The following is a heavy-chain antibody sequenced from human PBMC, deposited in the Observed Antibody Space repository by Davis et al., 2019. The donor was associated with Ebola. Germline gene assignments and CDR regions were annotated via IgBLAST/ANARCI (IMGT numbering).Heavy chain of an antibody. D-gene: IGHD5-18*01. CDR1: GYTFTGYY. CDR2: INPNSGGT. V-gene: IGHV1-2*02. Sequence: ASVKVSCKASGYTFTGYYMHWVRQAPGQGLEWMGWINPNSGGTNYAQKFQGRVTMTRDTSISTAYMELSRLRSDDTAVYYCAKGYSYGSYYFDYWGQGTLVTVSS. CDR3: AKGYSYGSYYFDY. J-gene: IGHJ4*02.